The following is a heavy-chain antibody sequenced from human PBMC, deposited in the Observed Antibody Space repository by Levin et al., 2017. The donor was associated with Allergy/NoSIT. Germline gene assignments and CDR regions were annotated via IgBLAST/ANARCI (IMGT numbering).Heavy chain of an antibody. J-gene: IGHJ5*02. CDR1: GFTFSSYA. D-gene: IGHD2-2*01. CDR2: ISYDGSNK. Sequence: GESLKISCAASGFTFSSYAMHWVRQAPGKGLEWVAVISYDGSNKYYADSVKGRFTISRDNSKNTLYLQMNSLRAEDTAVYYCARDRGYCSSTSCDGFDPWGQGTLVTVSS. CDR3: ARDRGYCSSTSCDGFDP. V-gene: IGHV3-30-3*01.